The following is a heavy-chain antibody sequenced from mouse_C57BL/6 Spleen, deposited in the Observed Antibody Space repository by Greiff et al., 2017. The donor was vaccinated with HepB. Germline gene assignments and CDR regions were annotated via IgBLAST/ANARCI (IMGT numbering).Heavy chain of an antibody. CDR3: ARYYGSSYDY. CDR1: GFTFTDYY. V-gene: IGHV7-3*01. D-gene: IGHD1-1*01. J-gene: IGHJ2*01. CDR2: IRNKANGYTT. Sequence: EVQLQESGGGLVQPGGSLSLSCAASGFTFTDYYMSWVRQPPGKALEWLGFIRNKANGYTTEYSASVKGRFTISRDNSQSILYLQMNALRAEDSATYYCARYYGSSYDYWGQGTTLTVSS.